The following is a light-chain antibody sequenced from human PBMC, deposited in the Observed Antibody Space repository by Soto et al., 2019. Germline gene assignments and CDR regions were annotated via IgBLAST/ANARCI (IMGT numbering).Light chain of an antibody. J-gene: IGLJ2*01. CDR2: EGS. CDR1: SSDVGSYNL. V-gene: IGLV2-23*01. CDR3: CSYAGSSPVV. Sequence: QSALTQPASVSGSPGQSITISCTGTSSDVGSYNLVSWYQQHPGKAPKLMIYEGSKRPSGVANRFSGSTSGTTASLTISGLQAEDAADYYCCSYAGSSPVVFGAGTKLTVL.